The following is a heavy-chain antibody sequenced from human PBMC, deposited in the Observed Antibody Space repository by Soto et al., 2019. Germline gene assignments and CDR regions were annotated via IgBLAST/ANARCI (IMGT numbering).Heavy chain of an antibody. D-gene: IGHD5-12*01. V-gene: IGHV1-24*01. CDR3: ATDGGYSGYDYKLYYYYYYGMDV. Sequence: GASVKVSCKVSGYTLTELSMHWVRQAPGKGLEWMGGFDPEDGETIYAQKFQGRVTMTEDTSTDTAYMELSSLRSEDTAVYYCATDGGYSGYDYKLYYYYYYGMDVWGQGTTVTVSS. J-gene: IGHJ6*02. CDR2: FDPEDGET. CDR1: GYTLTELS.